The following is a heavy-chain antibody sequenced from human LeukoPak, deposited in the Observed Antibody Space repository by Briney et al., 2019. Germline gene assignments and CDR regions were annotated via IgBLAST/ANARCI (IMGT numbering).Heavy chain of an antibody. CDR3: TRDHGLDI. J-gene: IGHJ6*02. Sequence: GGSLRLSCAASGFTFSSYWMSWVRQAPGKGLMWVSQINSDGSATSCADPVKGRCTISRDNAKNMLYLEMNSLRVEDTAVYFCTRDHGLDIWGQGTTVTVSS. CDR2: INSDGSAT. CDR1: GFTFSSYW. V-gene: IGHV3-74*01.